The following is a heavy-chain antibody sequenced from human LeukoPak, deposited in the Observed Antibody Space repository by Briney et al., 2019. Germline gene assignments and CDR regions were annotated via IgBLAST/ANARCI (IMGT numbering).Heavy chain of an antibody. CDR3: TRICGDYYCGMDV. D-gene: IGHD4-17*01. CDR2: LSASGGTT. Sequence: GGSLRLSCAASGFSFSSYAMTWVRQAPGKGLEWVSALSASGGTTYYADSVKGRFTTSRDNSKNTLYLQMNSLRAEDTAVYYCTRICGDYYCGMDVWGQGTTVTVSS. V-gene: IGHV3-23*01. CDR1: GFSFSSYA. J-gene: IGHJ6*02.